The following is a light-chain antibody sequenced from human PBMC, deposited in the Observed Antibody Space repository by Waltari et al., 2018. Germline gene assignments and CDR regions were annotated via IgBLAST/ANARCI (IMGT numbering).Light chain of an antibody. V-gene: IGKV3-11*01. CDR2: DAS. CDR1: QSVSSY. J-gene: IGKJ2*01. Sequence: EIVLTQSPATLSLSPGERATLSCRASQSVSSYLAWYQQKPGQAPRLLIYDASSRATGIPARFRGSGSRTDFTLTISSLEPEDFAVYYCQQRSNWPRTFGQGTKLEIK. CDR3: QQRSNWPRT.